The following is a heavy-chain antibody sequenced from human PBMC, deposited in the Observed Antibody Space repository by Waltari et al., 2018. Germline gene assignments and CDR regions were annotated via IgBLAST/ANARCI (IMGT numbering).Heavy chain of an antibody. CDR3: TSDAFGNSIGGVFDY. V-gene: IGHV3-9*01. D-gene: IGHD3-3*01. CDR1: GFCFADRA. CDR2: INWNSGNI. J-gene: IGHJ4*02. Sequence: EVQLVESGGGLVQPGRSLRLSCVGSGFCFADRAMHWVRQVPGKGLEWVSGINWNSGNIGYADSVKGRFTISRDNAKNSLYLQINSVRTEDTALYYCTSDAFGNSIGGVFDYWGQGTLVNVSS.